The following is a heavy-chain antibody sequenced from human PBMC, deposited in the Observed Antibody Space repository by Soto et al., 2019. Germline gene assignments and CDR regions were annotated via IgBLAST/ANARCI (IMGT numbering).Heavy chain of an antibody. CDR2: ISSSGSST. CDR1: GFTFGDYY. J-gene: IGHJ6*02. V-gene: IGHV3-11*04. D-gene: IGHD2-15*01. CDR3: AKDPRYCSGGSCYTRSMDV. Sequence: GGSMRLSCAASGFTFGDYYMSWIRQDPGKGLEWVSYISSSGSSTYYVDSVKGRFTISRDNSKNTLYLQMNSLRAEDTAVYYCAKDPRYCSGGSCYTRSMDVWDQGTTVTVSS.